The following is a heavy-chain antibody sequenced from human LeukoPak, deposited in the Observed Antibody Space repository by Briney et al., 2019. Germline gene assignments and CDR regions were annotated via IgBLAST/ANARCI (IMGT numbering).Heavy chain of an antibody. CDR3: ARVLSSGYWVDP. D-gene: IGHD3-22*01. CDR2: MFHGGST. V-gene: IGHV4-39*01. CDR1: GGSTTSSSYH. J-gene: IGHJ5*02. Sequence: MPSETLSLTCTVSGGSTTSSSYHWVWIRQPPGEGLEWIGSMFHGGSTYDNPSLKSRVTISGDASKNQLSLKLTSVIATDTAVYYCARVLSSGYWVDPWGQGTLVTVSS.